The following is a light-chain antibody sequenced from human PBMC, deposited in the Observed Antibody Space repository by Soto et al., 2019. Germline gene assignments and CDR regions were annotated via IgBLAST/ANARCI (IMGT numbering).Light chain of an antibody. CDR2: AAS. CDR1: QSVGNY. CDR3: QESYSTPRGT. Sequence: DIQMTQSPSSLSASVGDRVTITCRASQSVGNYLNWYQQKPGKAPNLLIYAASSLRSGVPSRFRGSGSGTDFTLTISSLEPEDFATYYCQESYSTPRGTFGPGTKVDIK. V-gene: IGKV1-39*01. J-gene: IGKJ3*01.